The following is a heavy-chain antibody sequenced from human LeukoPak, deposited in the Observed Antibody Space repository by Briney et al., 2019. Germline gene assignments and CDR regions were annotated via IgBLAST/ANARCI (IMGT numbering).Heavy chain of an antibody. D-gene: IGHD6-13*01. CDR3: ARRDSSSWWYFDY. Sequence: GSLRLSCAASGFTFSSYAMHWVRQAPGKGLEWVAVISYDGSNKYYADSVKGRFTISRDNSKNTLYLQMNSLRAEDTAVYYCARRDSSSWWYFDYWGQGTLVTVSS. CDR2: ISYDGSNK. CDR1: GFTFSSYA. V-gene: IGHV3-30-3*01. J-gene: IGHJ4*02.